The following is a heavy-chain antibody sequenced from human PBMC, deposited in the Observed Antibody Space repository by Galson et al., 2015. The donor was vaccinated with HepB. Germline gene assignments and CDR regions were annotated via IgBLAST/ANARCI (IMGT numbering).Heavy chain of an antibody. D-gene: IGHD4-17*01. CDR1: GFTFNSAW. J-gene: IGHJ5*02. V-gene: IGHV3-15*01. CDR3: TTWGGDYVGH. Sequence: SLRLSCAASGFTFNSAWMSWVRQAPGKGLEWVAPIRSITGGGTTDYAAPVRGRFTISRDDSRNRLYLQLNSLKIEVTGVYYCTTWGGDYVGHWGQGTLVTVSS. CDR2: IRSITGGGTT.